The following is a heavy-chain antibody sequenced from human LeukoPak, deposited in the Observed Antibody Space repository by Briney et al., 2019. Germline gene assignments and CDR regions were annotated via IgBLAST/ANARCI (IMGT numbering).Heavy chain of an antibody. CDR1: GFTFSSYA. CDR2: ISSSGGST. J-gene: IGHJ4*02. CDR3: AKLSISAAGQIDY. Sequence: GGSLRLSCAASGFTFSSYAISWVRQAPGKGLEWVSAISSSGGSTYYADSVKGRFTISRDNSKNTLYLQMNSLRAEDTAVYYCAKLSISAAGQIDYWGQGTLVTVSS. V-gene: IGHV3-23*01. D-gene: IGHD6-13*01.